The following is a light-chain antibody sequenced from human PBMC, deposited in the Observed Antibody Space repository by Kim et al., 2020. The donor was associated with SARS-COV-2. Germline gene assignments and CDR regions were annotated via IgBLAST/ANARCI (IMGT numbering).Light chain of an antibody. Sequence: DIQMTQSPSSVFASVGDRVTITCRASQSLGTWLAWYQQKPGKAPRLLMYTASTLQRGVPSRFSGSGSGTDFILTISSLQPEDFATYYCQQANSFPLTFGGGTKVDIK. CDR3: QQANSFPLT. CDR1: QSLGTW. J-gene: IGKJ4*01. V-gene: IGKV1-12*01. CDR2: TAS.